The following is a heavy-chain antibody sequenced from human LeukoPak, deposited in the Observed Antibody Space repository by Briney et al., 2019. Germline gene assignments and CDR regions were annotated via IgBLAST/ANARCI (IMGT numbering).Heavy chain of an antibody. V-gene: IGHV4-59*01. Sequence: SETLSLTCTVSGGSISGYYWSWIRQSPGKGLESIGFIYYTGSTNYNPSLNSRVTISLDTSKNQFSLRLRSVTAADTAVYYCARTETAMVSWGFDYWGQGTLVTVSS. CDR3: ARTETAMVSWGFDY. CDR1: GGSISGYY. CDR2: IYYTGST. J-gene: IGHJ4*02. D-gene: IGHD5-18*01.